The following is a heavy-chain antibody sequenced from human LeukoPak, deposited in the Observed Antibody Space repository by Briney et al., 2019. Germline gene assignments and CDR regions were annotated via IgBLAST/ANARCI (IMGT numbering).Heavy chain of an antibody. CDR1: GFTFSSYW. Sequence: PGGSLRLSCAASGFTFSSYWMHWVRQAPGKGLVWVSRINSDGSSTSYADSMKGRFTISRDNAKNTLYLQMNSLRAEDTAVYYCASSAVAGTIDYWGQGTLVTVSS. J-gene: IGHJ4*02. D-gene: IGHD6-19*01. CDR3: ASSAVAGTIDY. V-gene: IGHV3-74*01. CDR2: INSDGSST.